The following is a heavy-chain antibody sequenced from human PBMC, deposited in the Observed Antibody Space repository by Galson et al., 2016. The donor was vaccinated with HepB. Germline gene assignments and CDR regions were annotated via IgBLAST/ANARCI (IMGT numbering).Heavy chain of an antibody. V-gene: IGHV3-23*01. D-gene: IGHD4-17*01. CDR1: GFTFSNYV. CDR2: VTGSGSWT. Sequence: SLRLSCAASGFTFSNYVMNWVRQAPGKGLEWVSSVTGSGSWTYYADSVKGRLTISRDNSKNTLYLQMNSLRAEDTAVYYCARDPNGDYFGAFDFWGQGTMVTVSS. J-gene: IGHJ3*01. CDR3: ARDPNGDYFGAFDF.